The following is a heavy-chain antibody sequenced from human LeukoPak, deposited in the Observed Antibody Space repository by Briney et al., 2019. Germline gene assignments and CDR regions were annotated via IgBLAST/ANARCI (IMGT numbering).Heavy chain of an antibody. V-gene: IGHV3-53*01. CDR2: IYSGGST. CDR1: GFTVSSNY. Sequence: PGGSLRLSCAASGFTVSSNYMSWVRQAPGKGLEWVSVIYSGGSTYYAASVKGRFTISRENSKNTLYLQMNSLRAEDTAVYYCAIGSGYYPDMYTFDIWGQGTMVTVSS. J-gene: IGHJ3*02. D-gene: IGHD3-22*01. CDR3: AIGSGYYPDMYTFDI.